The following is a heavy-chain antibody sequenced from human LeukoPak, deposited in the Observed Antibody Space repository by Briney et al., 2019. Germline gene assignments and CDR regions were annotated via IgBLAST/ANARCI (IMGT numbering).Heavy chain of an antibody. CDR1: GFSFSSYE. J-gene: IGHJ4*02. CDR2: ISSSISIT. Sequence: PGGSLTLSCAASGFSFSSYEINWVRQAPGKGLEWISYISSSISITSYADSVKGRFTISRDNAKNSLYLQLNRLRDEDTAVYYCARLGATNWAKYFDQWGQGTLVTVSS. D-gene: IGHD7-27*01. CDR3: ARLGATNWAKYFDQ. V-gene: IGHV3-48*03.